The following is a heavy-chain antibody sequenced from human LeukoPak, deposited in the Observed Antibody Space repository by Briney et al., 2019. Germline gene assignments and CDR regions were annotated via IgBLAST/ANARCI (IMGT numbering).Heavy chain of an antibody. CDR2: INPIGGTT. V-gene: IGHV1-46*01. CDR1: GYSFTSYH. J-gene: IGHJ5*02. D-gene: IGHD2-21*02. CDR3: ARDSLWTAMGMAGGKWFAP. Sequence: ASVKVSCKASGYSFTSYHMHWVRQAPGQGLEWMGIINPIGGTTTYAEKFKGRVTMTRDTSTSTASMELSSLRSETTAVYYCARDSLWTAMGMAGGKWFAPWGQGTLVTVSS.